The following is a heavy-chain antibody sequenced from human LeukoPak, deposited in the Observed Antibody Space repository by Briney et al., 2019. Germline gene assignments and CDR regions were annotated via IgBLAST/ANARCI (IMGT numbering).Heavy chain of an antibody. CDR3: ARAPYGDYGLLDY. CDR1: GGSISSYY. D-gene: IGHD4-17*01. J-gene: IGHJ4*02. V-gene: IGHV4-59*01. CDR2: IYYSGST. Sequence: IPSETLSLTCTVSGGSISSYYWSWIRQPPGKGLEWIGYIYYSGSTNYNPSLKSRVTISVDTSKNQFSLKLSSVTAADTAVYYCARAPYGDYGLLDYWGQGTLVTVSS.